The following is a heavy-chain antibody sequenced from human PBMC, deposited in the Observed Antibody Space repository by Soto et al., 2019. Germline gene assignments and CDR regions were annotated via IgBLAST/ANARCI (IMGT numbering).Heavy chain of an antibody. D-gene: IGHD3-22*01. CDR1: GYTFTXYG. Sequence: ASVKVSCKASGYTFTXYGISWVRQAPGQGLEWMGWISAYNGNTNYAQKLQGRVTMTTDTSTSTAYMELRSLRSDDTAVYYCARVDYYDTRGDFDYWGQGTLVTVSS. V-gene: IGHV1-18*01. J-gene: IGHJ4*02. CDR3: ARVDYYDTRGDFDY. CDR2: ISAYNGNT.